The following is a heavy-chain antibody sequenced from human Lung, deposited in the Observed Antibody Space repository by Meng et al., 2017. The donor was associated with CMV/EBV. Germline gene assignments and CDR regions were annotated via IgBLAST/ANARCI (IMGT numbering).Heavy chain of an antibody. CDR2: IFYSGST. J-gene: IGHJ4*02. V-gene: IGHV4-61*01. CDR3: ARNFYSVVYMTTVNSFDY. CDR1: GASVSSGSHY. Sequence: GSLRLXCSVSGASVSSGSHYWSWIRQPPGKGPEYIGYIFYSGSTRYNSSLKSRVTMSVNTSKNQFSLKLTSVTAADTAVYYCARNFYSVVYMTTVNSFDYWXEQAXVTVSS. D-gene: IGHD4-11*01.